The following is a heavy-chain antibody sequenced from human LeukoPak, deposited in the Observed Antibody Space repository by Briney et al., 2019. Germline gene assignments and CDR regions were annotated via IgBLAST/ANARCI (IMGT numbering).Heavy chain of an antibody. D-gene: IGHD4-17*01. CDR1: GFSFDDYA. Sequence: GGSLRLSCAASGFSFDDYAMHWVRQGPGEGLEWVSGISWNSGTIAYADSVKGRFTIPRDNAKNSLYLQMNSLRAEDTALYYCARGRDGDYYFDYWGQGTLVTVSS. V-gene: IGHV3-9*01. CDR3: ARGRDGDYYFDY. J-gene: IGHJ4*02. CDR2: ISWNSGTI.